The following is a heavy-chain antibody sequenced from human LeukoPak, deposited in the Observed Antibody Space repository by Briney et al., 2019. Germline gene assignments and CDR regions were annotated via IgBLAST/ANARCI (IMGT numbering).Heavy chain of an antibody. CDR2: IYYSGST. V-gene: IGHV4-59*01. CDR1: GGSISSYY. J-gene: IGHJ3*02. CDR3: ARFGRRGLLWFGEFPNHDAFDI. D-gene: IGHD3-10*01. Sequence: SETLSLTCTVSGGSISSYYWSWIRQPPGKGLEWIGYIYYSGSTNYNPSLKSRVTISVDTYKNQFSLKLSSVTAADTAVYYCARFGRRGLLWFGEFPNHDAFDIWGQGTMVTVSS.